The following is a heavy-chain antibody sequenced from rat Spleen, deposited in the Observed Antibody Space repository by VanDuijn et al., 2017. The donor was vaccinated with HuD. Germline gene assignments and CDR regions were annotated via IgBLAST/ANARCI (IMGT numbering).Heavy chain of an antibody. D-gene: IGHD1-2*01. CDR1: GFTFNNYW. V-gene: IGHV5-31*01. CDR2: ITTGGSNT. J-gene: IGHJ2*01. CDR3: ARHRIYYSSYVYAFDY. Sequence: EVQLVESGGGLVQPGGSLKLSCVASGFTFNNYWMTWIRQAPGKGLEWVATITTGGSNTYYRDSVKGRFTISRDNAKSTLYLQMDSLRSEDTATYHCARHRIYYSSYVYAFDYWGQGVMVTVSS.